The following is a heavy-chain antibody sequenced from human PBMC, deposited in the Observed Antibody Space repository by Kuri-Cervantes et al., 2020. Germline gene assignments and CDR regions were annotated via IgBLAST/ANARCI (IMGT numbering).Heavy chain of an antibody. D-gene: IGHD5-24*01. V-gene: IGHV3-11*04. CDR1: GFKLSDYY. Sequence: GGSLRLSCAASGFKLSDYYMSWIRQAPGKGLEWVSYISSSGSSIYADSVKGRFTISRDNSKNTLYLQMNSLRAEDTAVYYCARDREMATILDYYYYGMDVWGKGTTVTVSS. CDR3: ARDREMATILDYYYYGMDV. CDR2: ISSSGSSI. J-gene: IGHJ6*04.